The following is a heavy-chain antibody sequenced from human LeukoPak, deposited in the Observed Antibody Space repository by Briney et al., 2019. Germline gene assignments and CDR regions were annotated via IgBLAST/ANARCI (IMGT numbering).Heavy chain of an antibody. CDR1: GITLSNYV. J-gene: IGHJ4*02. V-gene: IGHV3-23*01. CDR2: ISGSGGST. D-gene: IGHD3-22*01. CDR3: AKRGVVIRVILVGFHKEAYYFDS. Sequence: GGALRLSCAVSGITLSNYVMSWVRQAPGKGVEWVAGISGSGGSTNYADSVKGRFTISRDNPKNTLYLQMNSLRDEETAVYFCAKRGVVIRVILVGFHKEAYYFDSWGQGALVTVSS.